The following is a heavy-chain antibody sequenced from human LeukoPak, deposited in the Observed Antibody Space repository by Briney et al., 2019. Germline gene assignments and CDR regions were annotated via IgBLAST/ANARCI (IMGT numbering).Heavy chain of an antibody. CDR1: GFTFSSYA. V-gene: IGHV3-23*01. CDR3: VRGWQQLGS. Sequence: GGSLRLSCAASGFTFSSYAMSWVRQAPGKGLEWVSAISGGGGSTYYADSVKGRFTISRDDSKNTLYLQMNSLTAEDTAVYYCVRGWQQLGSWGRGTLVTVSS. CDR2: ISGGGGST. J-gene: IGHJ5*02. D-gene: IGHD1-1*01.